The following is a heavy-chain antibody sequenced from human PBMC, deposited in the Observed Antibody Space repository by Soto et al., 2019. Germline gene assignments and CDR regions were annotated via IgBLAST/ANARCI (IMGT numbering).Heavy chain of an antibody. J-gene: IGHJ6*02. CDR3: ARFFDGSYYYGMDV. V-gene: IGHV3-53*01. Sequence: GGSLRLSCAASGFTVSSNYMSWVRQAPGKGLEWVSVIYSGGSTYYADSVKGRFTISRDNSKNTLYLQMNSLRAEDTAVYYCARFFDGSYYYGMDVWGQGTTVTVS. CDR1: GFTVSSNY. CDR2: IYSGGST. D-gene: IGHD5-12*01.